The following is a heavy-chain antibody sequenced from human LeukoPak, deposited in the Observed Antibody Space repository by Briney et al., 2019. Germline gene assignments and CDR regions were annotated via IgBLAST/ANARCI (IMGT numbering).Heavy chain of an antibody. D-gene: IGHD4/OR15-4a*01. CDR2: SYYSGYT. Sequence: SETLSLTCTVSDDSIKRYYWSWIRQPPGKGLEWIAFSYYSGYTSYSPSLKSRVTMSVDTSKSQFSLKLSSVTAADTAVYYCARAPHDHGAMFFDQWGRGALVTVSS. CDR1: DDSIKRYY. J-gene: IGHJ4*02. CDR3: ARAPHDHGAMFFDQ. V-gene: IGHV4-59*01.